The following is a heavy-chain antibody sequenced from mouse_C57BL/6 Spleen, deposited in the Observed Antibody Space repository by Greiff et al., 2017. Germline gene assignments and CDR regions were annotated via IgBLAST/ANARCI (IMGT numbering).Heavy chain of an antibody. J-gene: IGHJ3*01. V-gene: IGHV1-85*01. CDR3: ARGGNYREFAY. CDR2: IYPRDCST. D-gene: IGHD2-1*01. CDR1: GYTFTSYD. Sequence: VQLQESGPELVKPGASVKLSCKASGYTFTSYDINWVKQRPGQGLEWIGWIYPRDCSTKYNEKFKGKATLTVDTSSSTAYMELHSLTSEDSAVYFCARGGNYREFAYWGQGTLVTVSA.